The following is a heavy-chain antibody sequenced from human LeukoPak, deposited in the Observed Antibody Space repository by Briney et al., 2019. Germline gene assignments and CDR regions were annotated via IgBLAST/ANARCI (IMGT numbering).Heavy chain of an antibody. V-gene: IGHV3-23*01. CDR2: ISGSGGST. Sequence: GGSLRLSCAASGFTFSSYAMSWVRQAPGKGLEWVSAISGSGGSTYYADSVKGRFTISRDNSKNTLYLQMNSLRAEDTAVYYCAKDRDYYGSGTYRDSIDYWGQGTLVTVSS. J-gene: IGHJ4*02. D-gene: IGHD3-10*01. CDR1: GFTFSSYA. CDR3: AKDRDYYGSGTYRDSIDY.